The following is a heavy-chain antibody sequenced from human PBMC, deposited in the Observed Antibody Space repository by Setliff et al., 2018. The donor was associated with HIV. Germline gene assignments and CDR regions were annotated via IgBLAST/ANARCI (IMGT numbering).Heavy chain of an antibody. D-gene: IGHD3-10*01. V-gene: IGHV3-74*01. Sequence: PGGSLRLSCAASGFTFDRYWMHWVRQAPGKGLVWVSRVNSDGSSKTYADSVKGRFTISRDNAKNSLYLQMNSLRAEDTAVYYCARAEGYGSGSPGYWGQGTLVTVSS. CDR1: GFTFDRYW. J-gene: IGHJ4*02. CDR2: VNSDGSSK. CDR3: ARAEGYGSGSPGY.